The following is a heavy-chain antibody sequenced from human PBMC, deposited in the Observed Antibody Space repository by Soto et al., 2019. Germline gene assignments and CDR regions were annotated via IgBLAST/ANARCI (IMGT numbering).Heavy chain of an antibody. D-gene: IGHD3-10*01. Sequence: QVQLQQWGAGLLKPSETLSLTCAVYGGSFSGYYWSWIRQPPGKGLEWIGEINHSGSTNYNPSLKSRVTISVDTSKNHFSLKLSSVTAGDTAVYYCASNYGSGSYRRARSWSYPRGQGTLVTVSS. CDR2: INHSGST. J-gene: IGHJ5*02. CDR3: ASNYGSGSYRRARSWSYP. CDR1: GGSFSGYY. V-gene: IGHV4-34*01.